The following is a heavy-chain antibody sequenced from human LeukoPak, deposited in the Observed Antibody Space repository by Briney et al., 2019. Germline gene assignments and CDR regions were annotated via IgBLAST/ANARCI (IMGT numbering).Heavy chain of an antibody. CDR2: IWYDGSNK. D-gene: IGHD2-21*02. CDR1: GFTFSSHG. V-gene: IGHV3-33*01. J-gene: IGHJ6*02. CDR3: ARVIGGCGGDCERDGLDV. Sequence: GGSLRLSCAASGFTFSSHGMHWVRQAPGKGLEWVSIIWYDGSNKYYVGSVKGRFTISRDNSKNTLYLQMNSLRAEDTAVYYCARVIGGCGGDCERDGLDVWGQGTTVTVSS.